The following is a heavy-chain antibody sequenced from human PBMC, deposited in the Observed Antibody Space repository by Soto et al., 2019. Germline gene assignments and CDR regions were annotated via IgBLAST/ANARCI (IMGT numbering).Heavy chain of an antibody. D-gene: IGHD1-1*01. V-gene: IGHV3-30-3*01. Sequence: QVQLVESGGGVVQPGRSLRLSCAASGFTFSNNAMDWVRQAPGKGLEWVAVISYDGSNKYIAESVKGRFTISRDNSKNSLFLQMNRLRAEDTAVYYCARGTTTSAFSAMDVWGQGTTVTVS. CDR3: ARGTTTSAFSAMDV. J-gene: IGHJ6*02. CDR1: GFTFSNNA. CDR2: ISYDGSNK.